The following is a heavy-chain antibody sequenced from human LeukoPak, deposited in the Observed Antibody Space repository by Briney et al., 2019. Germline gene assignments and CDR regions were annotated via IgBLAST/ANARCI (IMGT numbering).Heavy chain of an antibody. CDR2: IYYSGST. CDR3: YRASSIPSVLICFGELSGDAYDI. J-gene: IGHJ3*02. CDR1: GCSISSYY. Sequence: SETLSLTCTASGCSISSYYWSWIRQPPGKGLEWIGYIYYSGSTNYNPSLKSRVTISVDTSKNQFSSKLSSVTGADAAVVYYYRASSIPSVLICFGELSGDAYDIWGQGTMVTVSS. D-gene: IGHD3-10*01. V-gene: IGHV4-59*01.